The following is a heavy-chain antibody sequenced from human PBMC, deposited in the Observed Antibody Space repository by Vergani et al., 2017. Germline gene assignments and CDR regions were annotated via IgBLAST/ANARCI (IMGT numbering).Heavy chain of an antibody. CDR3: ARHSTVEWLVRLGWIDP. CDR2: IYYSGST. J-gene: IGHJ5*02. D-gene: IGHD6-19*01. CDR1: GASIRSSNHY. V-gene: IGHV4-39*01. Sequence: QLQLQESGPGLVKPSATLSLTCSVSGASIRSSNHYWGWIRQPPGKGLEWIASIYYSGSTYYNPSLKSRVTISVDTSKNQFSLKLSSVTAADTAVYFWARHSTVEWLVRLGWIDPWGQGILVTVSS.